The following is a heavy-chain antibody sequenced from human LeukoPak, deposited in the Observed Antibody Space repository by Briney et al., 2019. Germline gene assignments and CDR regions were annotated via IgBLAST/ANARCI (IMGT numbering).Heavy chain of an antibody. CDR1: GYSFTSYW. D-gene: IGHD5-18*01. CDR3: ARGGTGNTAMAEDYFDY. Sequence: GESLKISCKGSGYSFTSYWIGRVRQMPGKGLEWMGIIYPGGSDTRYSPSFQGQVTISADKSISTAYLQWSSLKASDTAMYYCARGGTGNTAMAEDYFDYWGQGTLVTVSS. V-gene: IGHV5-51*01. J-gene: IGHJ4*02. CDR2: IYPGGSDT.